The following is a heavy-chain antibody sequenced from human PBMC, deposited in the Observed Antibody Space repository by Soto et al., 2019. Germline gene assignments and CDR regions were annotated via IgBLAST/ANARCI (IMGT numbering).Heavy chain of an antibody. CDR1: GGSISGSY. D-gene: IGHD4-17*01. V-gene: IGHV4-59*01. Sequence: ETLSLTCTVSGGSISGSYWSWIRQPPGKGLEWIGYIYYSGSTNYNPSLKSRVTISVDTSKNQFSLKLSSVTAADTAVYYCARDSRSTVTMFDYWGQGTLVTVSS. CDR2: IYYSGST. J-gene: IGHJ4*02. CDR3: ARDSRSTVTMFDY.